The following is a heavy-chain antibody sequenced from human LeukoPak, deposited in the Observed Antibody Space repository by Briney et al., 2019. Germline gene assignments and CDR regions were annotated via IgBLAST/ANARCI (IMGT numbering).Heavy chain of an antibody. V-gene: IGHV3-53*01. J-gene: IGHJ6*02. CDR3: ARELPDYYYGMDV. D-gene: IGHD2-2*01. CDR1: GFTVSSNY. Sequence: GGSLRLSCAASGFTVSSNYMSWVRQAPGKGLEWVSVIYSGGSTYYADSVKGRFTISRDNSKNTLYLQMNSLRAEDTAVYYCARELPDYYYGMDVWGQGTTVTVSS. CDR2: IYSGGST.